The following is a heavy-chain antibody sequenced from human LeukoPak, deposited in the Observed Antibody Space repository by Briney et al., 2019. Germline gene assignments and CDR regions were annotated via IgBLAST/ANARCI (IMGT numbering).Heavy chain of an antibody. Sequence: QTLSLTCGISGDSVSSKNGAWNWIRRSPSRGLEWVGWTYYRSKWYDDYATSLQGRISISPDTSKNQFSLHLYSVTPEDTAVYYCARDVRTTGWYTFDYWGQGILVTVSS. J-gene: IGHJ4*02. CDR2: TYYRSKWYD. CDR3: ARDVRTTGWYTFDY. D-gene: IGHD6-19*01. CDR1: GDSVSSKNGA. V-gene: IGHV6-1*01.